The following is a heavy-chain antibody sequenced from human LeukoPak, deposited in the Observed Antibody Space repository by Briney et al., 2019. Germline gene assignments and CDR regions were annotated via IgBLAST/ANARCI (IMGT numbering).Heavy chain of an antibody. D-gene: IGHD6-13*01. V-gene: IGHV4-59*01. CDR2: IYYSGST. CDR1: GGSISSYY. J-gene: IGHJ3*02. Sequence: SETLSLTCTVSGGSISSYYWSWIRQPPGKGLEWIGYIYYSGSTNYNPSLKSRVTISVDTSKNQFPLKLSSVTAADTAVYYCARSPPIYSSSWYADAFDIWGQGTMVTVSS. CDR3: ARSPPIYSSSWYADAFDI.